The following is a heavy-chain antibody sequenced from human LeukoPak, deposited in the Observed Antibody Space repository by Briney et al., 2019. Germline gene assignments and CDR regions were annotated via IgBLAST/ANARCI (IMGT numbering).Heavy chain of an antibody. D-gene: IGHD4-23*01. CDR2: INQDGSAQ. J-gene: IGHJ4*02. Sequence: GGSLRLSCAASGFTSSSYWMNWVRQAPGKGLEWVANINQDGSAQHYVDSVEGRFTFSRGNAMNSLFLQMNNLRAEDTAVYYCARDVHGGAFDYWGQGTLVTVSS. CDR1: GFTSSSYW. V-gene: IGHV3-7*01. CDR3: ARDVHGGAFDY.